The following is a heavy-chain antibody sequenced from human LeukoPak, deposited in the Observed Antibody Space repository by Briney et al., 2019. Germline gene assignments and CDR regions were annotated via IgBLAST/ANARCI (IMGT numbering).Heavy chain of an antibody. CDR3: AGNKVVGATGFGTEPGSFDI. Sequence: SGTLSLTCTISGGSVASPNWWTWVRQPPGKGLEWIGQIFHSGHTNYNPSLESRVTISVDKSKNQFSLRLNSVTAADTAIYYCAGNKVVGATGFGTEPGSFDIWGQGTKV. J-gene: IGHJ3*02. CDR1: GGSVASPNW. CDR2: IFHSGHT. D-gene: IGHD1-26*01. V-gene: IGHV4-4*02.